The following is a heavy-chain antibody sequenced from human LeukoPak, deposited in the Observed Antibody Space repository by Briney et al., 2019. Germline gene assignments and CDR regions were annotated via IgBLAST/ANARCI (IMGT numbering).Heavy chain of an antibody. V-gene: IGHV3-9*01. CDR2: ISWNSGSI. CDR3: AKATYYYDSSGYGAFDI. D-gene: IGHD3-22*01. Sequence: PGGSLRLSCAASGFTFDDYAMHWVREAPGEGLEWVSGISWNSGSIGYADSVKGRFTISRDNAKNSLYLQMNSLRAEDTALYYCAKATYYYDSSGYGAFDIWGQGTMVTVSS. J-gene: IGHJ3*02. CDR1: GFTFDDYA.